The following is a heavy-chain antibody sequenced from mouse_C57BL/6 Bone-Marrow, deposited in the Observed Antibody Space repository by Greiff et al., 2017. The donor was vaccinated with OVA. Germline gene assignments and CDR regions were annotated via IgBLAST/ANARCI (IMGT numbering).Heavy chain of an antibody. CDR1: GYSITSDY. V-gene: IGHV3-8*01. Sequence: ESGPGLAKPSQPLSFPCSVTGYSITSDYWNWFRKFPGNNLEYMGDISYSGSTLYNPHLKSRSSISRDTAKNQFYLQLNSVTTEDTATSYCARRDYGSTYAMDYWGQGTSVTVSS. D-gene: IGHD1-1*01. CDR2: ISYSGST. J-gene: IGHJ4*01. CDR3: ARRDYGSTYAMDY.